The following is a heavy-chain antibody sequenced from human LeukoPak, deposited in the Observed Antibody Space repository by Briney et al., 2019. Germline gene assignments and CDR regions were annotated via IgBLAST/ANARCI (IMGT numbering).Heavy chain of an antibody. CDR1: GYSFTSYW. V-gene: IGHV5-51*01. CDR2: IYPGDSDT. J-gene: IGHJ6*03. D-gene: IGHD2-15*01. CDR3: ARHGVGVVAATGYYYYYMDV. Sequence: GESLKISCKGSGYSFTSYWIGWVRQMPGKGLEGMGIIYPGDSDTRYSPSFQGQVTISADKSLSTSDLQCASLKASDNSIFDCARHGVGVVAATGYYYYYMDVWGKGTTVTVSS.